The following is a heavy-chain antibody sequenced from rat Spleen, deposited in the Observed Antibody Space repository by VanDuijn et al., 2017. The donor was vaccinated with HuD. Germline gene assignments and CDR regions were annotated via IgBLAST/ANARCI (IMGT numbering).Heavy chain of an antibody. Sequence: EVQLVESDGGLVQPGRSLKLSCAASGFTFNNCDMAWVRQTPTKGLEWVASISPGGGNTYYRDSVKGRFTVSRDNAKSILYQQMDSLRSEDTATYYCARRHYGYTDYFDYWGQGVMVTVSS. V-gene: IGHV5S23*01. J-gene: IGHJ2*01. CDR3: ARRHYGYTDYFDY. D-gene: IGHD1-9*01. CDR1: GFTFNNCD. CDR2: ISPGGGNT.